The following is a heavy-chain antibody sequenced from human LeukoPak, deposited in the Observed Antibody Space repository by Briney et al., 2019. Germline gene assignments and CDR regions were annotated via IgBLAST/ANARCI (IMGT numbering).Heavy chain of an antibody. Sequence: GGSLRLSCAASGFTFSKAWMSWVRQAPGKGLEWVGRIKGKTDGGTTEYAAPVKGRFTISRDDSKNTLYLQMNSLKIEDTAVYYRTSTGAWGQGTLVTVSS. CDR3: TSTGA. V-gene: IGHV3-15*01. D-gene: IGHD1-1*01. CDR2: IKGKTDGGTT. J-gene: IGHJ5*02. CDR1: GFTFSKAW.